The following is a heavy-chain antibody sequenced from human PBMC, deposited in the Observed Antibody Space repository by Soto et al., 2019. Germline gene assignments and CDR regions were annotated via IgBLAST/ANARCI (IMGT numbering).Heavy chain of an antibody. Sequence: QVQLVESGGGVVQPGRSLRLSCAASGFTFSSYAMHWVRQAPGKGLEWVAVISYDGSNKYYADSVKGRFTISRDNSKNKLYMQMNSLRAEDTAVYYCARDGAGDHGEVYYYYYYGMDVWGQGTTFTVSS. V-gene: IGHV3-30-3*01. J-gene: IGHJ6*02. CDR2: ISYDGSNK. D-gene: IGHD3-10*01. CDR3: ARDGAGDHGEVYYYYYYGMDV. CDR1: GFTFSSYA.